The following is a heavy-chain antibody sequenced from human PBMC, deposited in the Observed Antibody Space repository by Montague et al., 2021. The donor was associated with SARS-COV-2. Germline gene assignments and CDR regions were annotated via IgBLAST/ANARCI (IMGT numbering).Heavy chain of an antibody. CDR1: GGSISSYY. V-gene: IGHV4-59*08. CDR3: ARFPSSYYYDSKAAPATPDAFDI. J-gene: IGHJ3*02. Sequence: SETLSLTCTVSGGSISSYYWSWIRQPPGKGLEWIGYIYYSGSTNYNPSLKSRVTISVDTSKNQFSLKLSSVTAAGTAVYYCARFPSSYYYDSKAAPATPDAFDIWGQGTMVTVSS. D-gene: IGHD3-22*01. CDR2: IYYSGST.